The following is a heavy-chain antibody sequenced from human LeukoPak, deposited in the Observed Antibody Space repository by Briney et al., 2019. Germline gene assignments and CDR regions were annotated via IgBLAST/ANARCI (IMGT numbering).Heavy chain of an antibody. CDR2: IKQDGSEK. D-gene: IGHD1-1*01. CDR1: GFTFSSYW. V-gene: IGHV3-7*01. J-gene: IGHJ6*02. CDR3: ARAARYNWNDLRGYYYYGMDV. Sequence: GGSLRLSCAASGFTFSSYWMSWVRQAPGKGLEWVANIKQDGSEKYYADSVKGRFTISRDNSKNTLYLQMNSLRAEDTAVYYCARAARYNWNDLRGYYYYGMDVWGQGTTVTVSS.